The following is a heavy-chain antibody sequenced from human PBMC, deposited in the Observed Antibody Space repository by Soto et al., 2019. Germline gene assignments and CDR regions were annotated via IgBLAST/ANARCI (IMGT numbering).Heavy chain of an antibody. V-gene: IGHV3-11*04. D-gene: IGHD5-12*01. CDR3: AKDGGNSGRYDS. CDR2: ISSSGSSI. CDR1: GFAFRDSY. J-gene: IGHJ4*02. Sequence: QVNLVESGGGLVKPGGSLRLSCEASGFAFRDSYMAWIRQAPGQGLEWTSFISSSGSSIEYADSVKGRFTISRDNAKNSLYLQIDSLRVEDTAVYFCAKDGGNSGRYDSWGQGILVTVSS.